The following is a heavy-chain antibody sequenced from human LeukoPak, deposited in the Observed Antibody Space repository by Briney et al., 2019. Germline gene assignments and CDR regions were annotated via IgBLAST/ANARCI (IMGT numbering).Heavy chain of an antibody. CDR3: ARVEGGETTSGYYYMDV. J-gene: IGHJ6*03. CDR1: GYTFTSYG. Sequence: ASVKVSCKASGYTFTSYGISWVRQAPGQGLEWMGWISAYNGNTNYAQKLQGRVTMTTDTSTSTAYMELRSLRSDDTAVYYCARVEGGETTSGYYYMDVWGKGTTVTVSS. V-gene: IGHV1-18*01. D-gene: IGHD3-16*01. CDR2: ISAYNGNT.